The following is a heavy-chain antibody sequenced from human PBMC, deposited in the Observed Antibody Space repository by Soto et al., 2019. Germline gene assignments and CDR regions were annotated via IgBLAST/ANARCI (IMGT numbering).Heavy chain of an antibody. Sequence: EVQLVESGGGLVQPGGSLRLSCAASGFTFSSYWMHWVRQAPGKGLVWVSRINSDGSSTSYADSVKGRFTISRDNAKNTLYLQMNSLRAEDTAVYHCARGLSGYCSGGSCYSEFGYWGQGTLVTVSS. CDR2: INSDGSST. D-gene: IGHD2-15*01. CDR1: GFTFSSYW. J-gene: IGHJ4*02. CDR3: ARGLSGYCSGGSCYSEFGY. V-gene: IGHV3-74*01.